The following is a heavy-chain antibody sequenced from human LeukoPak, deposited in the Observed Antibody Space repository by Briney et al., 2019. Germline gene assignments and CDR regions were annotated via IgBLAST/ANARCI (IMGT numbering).Heavy chain of an antibody. J-gene: IGHJ5*02. D-gene: IGHD3-10*01. CDR1: GGSISSSSNF. CDR3: AIKPPSGWFGTGWLDP. Sequence: SETLSLTYTVSGGSISSSSNFWGWIRQPPGKGLEWIGSIYYSGSTYYNPSFKSRVTISVDTSKNQFSLKLSSVTAADTAVYYCAIKPPSGWFGTGWLDPWGQGTLVTVSS. CDR2: IYYSGST. V-gene: IGHV4-39*07.